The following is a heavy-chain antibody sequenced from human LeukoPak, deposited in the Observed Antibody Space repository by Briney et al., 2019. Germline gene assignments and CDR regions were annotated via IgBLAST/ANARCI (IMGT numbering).Heavy chain of an antibody. Sequence: ASVKVSCRASGYTFSGYYMHWVRQAPGQGLEWMGWINPKSGGTNYAQKFQGRVTMTRDTSISTAYMELSRLRFDDTAVYYCASGSSFDSSGRGFDYWGQGTLVTVSS. V-gene: IGHV1-2*02. D-gene: IGHD3-22*01. CDR1: GYTFSGYY. CDR2: INPKSGGT. CDR3: ASGSSFDSSGRGFDY. J-gene: IGHJ4*02.